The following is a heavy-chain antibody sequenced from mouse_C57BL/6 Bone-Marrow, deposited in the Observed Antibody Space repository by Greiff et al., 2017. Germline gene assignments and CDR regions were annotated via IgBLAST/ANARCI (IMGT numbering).Heavy chain of an antibody. CDR1: GFTFSDFY. CDR2: SRNKANDYTT. Sequence: EVQVVESGGGLVQSGRSLRLSCATSGFTFSDFYMEWVRQAPGKGLEWIAASRNKANDYTTEYSASVKGRFIVYRDTSQSILYLQMNALRAEDTAIYYCARDGTGNWYFDVWGTGTTVTVSS. D-gene: IGHD4-1*01. V-gene: IGHV7-1*01. CDR3: ARDGTGNWYFDV. J-gene: IGHJ1*03.